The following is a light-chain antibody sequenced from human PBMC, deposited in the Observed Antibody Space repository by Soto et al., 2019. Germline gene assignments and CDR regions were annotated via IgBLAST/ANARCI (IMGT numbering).Light chain of an antibody. Sequence: QSVLTQPPSVSAAPGQKVTISCSGSRSNIGNNYVSWYQQLPGTAPKLLIYDNNKRPSGIPDRFSGSKSGTSATLGITGLQSGDEADYYCGTWDSSLSAGVVGGGTKLTVL. CDR1: RSNIGNNY. CDR2: DNN. CDR3: GTWDSSLSAGV. V-gene: IGLV1-51*01. J-gene: IGLJ2*01.